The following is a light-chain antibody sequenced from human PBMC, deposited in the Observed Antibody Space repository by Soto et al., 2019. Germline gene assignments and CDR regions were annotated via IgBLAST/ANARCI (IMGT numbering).Light chain of an antibody. CDR2: SAS. CDR1: QSVSSN. Sequence: EIVMTQSPATLSVSPGERATLSCRASQSVSSNLAWYQQKPGQAPRLLISSASIRATGIPARFSGSGSGTEFTLTISSLQSEDFAFYYCQQYDDWPFTFGQGTKLEIK. V-gene: IGKV3D-15*01. CDR3: QQYDDWPFT. J-gene: IGKJ2*01.